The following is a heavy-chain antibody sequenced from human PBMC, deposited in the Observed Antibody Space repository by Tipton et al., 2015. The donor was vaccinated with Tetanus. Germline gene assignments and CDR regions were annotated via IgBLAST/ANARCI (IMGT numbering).Heavy chain of an antibody. CDR3: GRAGGGGRRINGPAGIDY. CDR2: INPIGGST. CDR1: GYTLTSYH. D-gene: IGHD1-20*01. Sequence: QVQLVQSGAEVKKPGASVKVSCKASGYTLTSYHMHWVRQAPGQGLEWMGIINPIGGSTNYARKFQGRITMTGDTSTSTVYMDLNSRRSGDPAVYYGGRAGGGGRRINGPAGIDYWGQGTLVTVSS. V-gene: IGHV1-46*01. J-gene: IGHJ4*02.